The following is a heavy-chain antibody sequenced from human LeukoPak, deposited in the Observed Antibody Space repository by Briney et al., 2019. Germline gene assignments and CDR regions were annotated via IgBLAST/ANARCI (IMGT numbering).Heavy chain of an antibody. CDR3: ARDQAAMADYYYYGMDV. CDR2: ISGSGGST. J-gene: IGHJ6*02. D-gene: IGHD5-18*01. Sequence: GGSLGLSCAASGFTFSSYAMSWVRQAPGKGLEWVSAISGSGGSTYYADSVKGRFTISRDNSKNTLYLQMNSLRAEDTAVYYCARDQAAMADYYYYGMDVWGQGTTVTVSS. CDR1: GFTFSSYA. V-gene: IGHV3-23*01.